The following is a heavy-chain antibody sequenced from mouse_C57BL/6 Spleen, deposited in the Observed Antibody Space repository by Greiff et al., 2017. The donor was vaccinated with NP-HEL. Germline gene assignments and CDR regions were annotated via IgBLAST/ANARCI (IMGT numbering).Heavy chain of an antibody. D-gene: IGHD2-5*01. Sequence: DVMLVESGGGLVKPGGSLKLSCAASGFTFSDYGMHWVRQAPEKGLEWVAYISSGSSTIYYADTVKGRFTISRDNAKNTLFLQMTSLRSEDTAMYYCAKRDSNYVWFAYWGQGTLVTVSA. V-gene: IGHV5-17*01. CDR1: GFTFSDYG. CDR2: ISSGSSTI. J-gene: IGHJ3*01. CDR3: AKRDSNYVWFAY.